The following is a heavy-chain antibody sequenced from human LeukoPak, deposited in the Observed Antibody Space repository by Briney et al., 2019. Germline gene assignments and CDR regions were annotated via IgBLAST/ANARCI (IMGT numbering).Heavy chain of an antibody. D-gene: IGHD6-19*01. CDR1: GFTFSSYW. J-gene: IGHJ4*02. V-gene: IGHV3-7*01. Sequence: PGGSLRLSCAASGFTFSSYWMNWARQAPGKGLEWVANIKQDGSEKYYVDSVKGRFTISRDNAKNSLYLQMNSLRAEDTAVYYCARFSVAGSNFDYWGQGTLVTVSS. CDR2: IKQDGSEK. CDR3: ARFSVAGSNFDY.